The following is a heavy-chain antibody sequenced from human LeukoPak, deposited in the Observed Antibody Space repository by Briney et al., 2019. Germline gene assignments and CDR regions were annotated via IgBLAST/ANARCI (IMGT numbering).Heavy chain of an antibody. V-gene: IGHV3-30-3*01. CDR1: GFTFSSYA. CDR3: ARDPSLLRENLLWFGESHFDY. Sequence: GGSLRLSCAASGFTFSSYAMHWVRQAPGKGLEWVAVISYDGSNKYYADSVKGRFTISRDNSKNTLYLQMNSLRAEDTAVYYCARDPSLLRENLLWFGESHFDYWGQGTLVTVSS. CDR2: ISYDGSNK. D-gene: IGHD3-10*01. J-gene: IGHJ4*02.